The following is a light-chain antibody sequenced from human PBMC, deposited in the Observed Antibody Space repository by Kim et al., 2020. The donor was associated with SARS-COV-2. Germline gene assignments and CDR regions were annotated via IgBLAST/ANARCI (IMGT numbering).Light chain of an antibody. CDR3: QQYYTYPQT. CDR1: QGISTY. CDR2: AGS. J-gene: IGKJ4*02. Sequence: IRITQSPSSLSASTGDRITITCRASQGISTYLAWYQQKPGKAPKVLMYAGSTLQSGVPSRFSGTGSGTDFTLTISCLQSEDFATYYCQQYYTYPQTFGRGTKLEI. V-gene: IGKV1-8*01.